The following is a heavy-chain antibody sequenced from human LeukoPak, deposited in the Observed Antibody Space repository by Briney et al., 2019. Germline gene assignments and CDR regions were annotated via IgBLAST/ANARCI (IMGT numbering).Heavy chain of an antibody. Sequence: ASVKVSCKASGYTFTSYYMHWVRQAPGQGLEWMGIINPSGGSTSYAQKFQGRVTMTRDTSTSTVYMELSSLRSGDTAVYYCARAVYGDKGGGAFDIWGQGTMVTVSS. J-gene: IGHJ3*02. D-gene: IGHD4-23*01. V-gene: IGHV1-46*01. CDR1: GYTFTSYY. CDR3: ARAVYGDKGGGAFDI. CDR2: INPSGGST.